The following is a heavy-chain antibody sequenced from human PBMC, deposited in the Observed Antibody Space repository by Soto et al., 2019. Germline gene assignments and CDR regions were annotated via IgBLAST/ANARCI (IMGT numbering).Heavy chain of an antibody. CDR1: GGSFSGYY. CDR2: INHSGST. D-gene: IGHD1-1*01. J-gene: IGHJ4*02. CDR3: ARDGKGPGYYFDY. Sequence: QVQLQQWGAGLLKPSETLSLTCAVYGGSFSGYYWSWIRQPPGKGLEWIGEINHSGSTNYNPSLKSRVTISVDTSKNQFSLKLSSVTAADTAVYYCARDGKGPGYYFDYWGQGTLVTVSS. V-gene: IGHV4-34*01.